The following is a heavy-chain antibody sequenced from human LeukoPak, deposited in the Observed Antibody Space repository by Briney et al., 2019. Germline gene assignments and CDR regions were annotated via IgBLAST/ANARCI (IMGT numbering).Heavy chain of an antibody. CDR2: IYYSGST. CDR1: GGSISSYY. D-gene: IGHD3-10*01. Sequence: SETLSLTCTVSGGSISSYYWSWIRQPPGKGLEWIGYIYYSGSTNYNPSLKSRVTISVDTSKNQFSLKLSSVAAADTAVYYCARLTSGTHPNFDYWGQGTLVTVSS. V-gene: IGHV4-59*08. J-gene: IGHJ4*02. CDR3: ARLTSGTHPNFDY.